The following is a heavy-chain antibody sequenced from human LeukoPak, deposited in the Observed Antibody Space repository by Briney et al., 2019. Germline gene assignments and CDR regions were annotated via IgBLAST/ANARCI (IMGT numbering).Heavy chain of an antibody. Sequence: SETLSLTCAVYGGSFSGYYWSWIRQPPGKGLEWIGEINHSGSTNYNPSLKSRVTISVDTSKNQFSLKLSSVTAADTAVYYCASLNSGYGFSDYWGQGTLVTVSS. CDR1: GGSFSGYY. V-gene: IGHV4-34*01. J-gene: IGHJ4*02. D-gene: IGHD5-12*01. CDR2: INHSGST. CDR3: ASLNSGYGFSDY.